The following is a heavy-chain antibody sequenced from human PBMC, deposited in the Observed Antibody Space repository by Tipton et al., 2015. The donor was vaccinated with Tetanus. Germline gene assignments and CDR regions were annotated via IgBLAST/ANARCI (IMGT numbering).Heavy chain of an antibody. CDR1: GFTFSSYP. CDR2: IAGSVGST. D-gene: IGHD1-14*01. CDR3: AKEALGVLNL. V-gene: IGHV3-23*01. J-gene: IGHJ6*04. Sequence: SLRLSCAASGFTFSSYPMAWVRQAPGKGLEWVSGIAGSVGSTYYKNSVRGRFTVSRDNSKNTVSLQLNSLRADDTAIYYCAKEALGVLNLWGKGTTVIVSS.